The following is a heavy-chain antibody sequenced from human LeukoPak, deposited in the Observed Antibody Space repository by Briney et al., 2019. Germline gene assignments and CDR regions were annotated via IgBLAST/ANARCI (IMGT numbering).Heavy chain of an antibody. CDR1: GFQFSSFW. CDR3: ARDERGNSNDTPRY. J-gene: IGHJ4*02. V-gene: IGHV3-74*01. CDR2: INLDGRST. D-gene: IGHD4-23*01. Sequence: GGSLRLSCSASGFQFSSFWMHWVREAPGKGLVWVSRINLDGRSTTYADSVKGRFTISRDNAKNTLYLQMNSLRDEDTGIYYCARDERGNSNDTPRYWGQGTLVTVPS.